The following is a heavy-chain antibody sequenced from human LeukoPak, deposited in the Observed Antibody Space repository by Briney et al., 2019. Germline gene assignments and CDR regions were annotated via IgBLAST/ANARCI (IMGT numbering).Heavy chain of an antibody. CDR3: ARINGGI. D-gene: IGHD2-8*01. V-gene: IGHV4-39*07. Sequence: SETLSLTCTVTGDSITSNPYYWGWIRQPPGKGLEWIGSISFDGNSYYDPSLKSRVTVSRDTSKNQFSLKVNSVTAADTAVYYCARINGGIWGQGTLVTVSS. CDR1: GDSITSNPYY. CDR2: ISFDGNS. J-gene: IGHJ4*02.